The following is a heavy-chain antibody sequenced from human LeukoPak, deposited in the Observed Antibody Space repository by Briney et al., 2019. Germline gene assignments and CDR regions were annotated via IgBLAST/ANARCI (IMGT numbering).Heavy chain of an antibody. V-gene: IGHV3-7*01. CDR2: IKQDGSEK. Sequence: PGGSLRLSCAASGFTFSSYEMNWVRQAPGKGLEWVGNIKQDGSEKYYMDSVKGRFTISRDNAKNSVYLQMNSLRVEDTAVYYCARDFRFHDDYWGQGTLVTVSS. CDR1: GFTFSSYE. CDR3: ARDFRFHDDY. J-gene: IGHJ4*02.